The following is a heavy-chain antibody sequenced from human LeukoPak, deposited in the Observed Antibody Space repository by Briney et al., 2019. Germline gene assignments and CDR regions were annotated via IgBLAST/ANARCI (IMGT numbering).Heavy chain of an antibody. J-gene: IGHJ3*02. CDR3: AKSTNWGSLSDGFDI. D-gene: IGHD7-27*01. V-gene: IGHV1-2*02. CDR1: GYSFIGYY. Sequence: ASVKVSCNASGYSFIGYYIHWVRQAPGQGLEWMGWINPNSGGANYAQKFQGRVTMTRDTSISTVYMELTRLTSDDTAMYYCAKSTNWGSLSDGFDIWGQGTMVTVAS. CDR2: INPNSGGA.